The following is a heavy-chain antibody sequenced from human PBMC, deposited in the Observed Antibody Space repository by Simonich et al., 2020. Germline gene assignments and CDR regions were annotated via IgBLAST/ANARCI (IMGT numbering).Heavy chain of an antibody. CDR3: ARHAGFAFDI. CDR1: GGSISRGSCY. Sequence: QLQLQESGPGLVKPSEPLSLTCTVSGGSISRGSCYWGWIRQPPGKGLEWIGCIYYSGGTDYNPSLKSRVTITVDTSKNQFSLKLSSVTAADTAVYYCARHAGFAFDIWGQGTMVTVSS. D-gene: IGHD6-13*01. CDR2: IYYSGGT. V-gene: IGHV4-39*01. J-gene: IGHJ3*02.